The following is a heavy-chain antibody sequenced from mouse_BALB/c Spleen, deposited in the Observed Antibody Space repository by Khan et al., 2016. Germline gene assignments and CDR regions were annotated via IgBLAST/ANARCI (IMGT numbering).Heavy chain of an antibody. CDR3: AREDYSWFAY. V-gene: IGHV3-2*02. CDR1: GYSITSDYA. D-gene: IGHD1-1*02. Sequence: EVQLKESGPGLVKPSQSLSLTCTVTGYSITSDYAWNWIRQFPGNKLEWMGYINYSGDTHYNPSLKSRISINRDTSKNHFFLHLTSVTAEDTATYYCAREDYSWFAYWGQGTLVTVSA. J-gene: IGHJ3*01. CDR2: INYSGDT.